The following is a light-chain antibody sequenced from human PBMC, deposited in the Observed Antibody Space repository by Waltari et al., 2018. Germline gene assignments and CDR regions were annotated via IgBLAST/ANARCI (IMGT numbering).Light chain of an antibody. CDR2: DAS. J-gene: IGKJ4*01. CDR1: QDISKN. Sequence: DIQMTQSPSSLSASVGDRVTITCPASQDISKNLHWFQQKPGKAPNLLIYDASNLHTGVPSRFSGSKSGTDFTFTISSLQPEDIATYYCQQYDNLPLTFGGGTKVEIK. CDR3: QQYDNLPLT. V-gene: IGKV1-33*01.